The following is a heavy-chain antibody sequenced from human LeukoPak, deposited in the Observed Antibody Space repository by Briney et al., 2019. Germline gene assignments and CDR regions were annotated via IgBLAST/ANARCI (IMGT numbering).Heavy chain of an antibody. CDR3: TRAPYCSSTSCYEGGAY. CDR1: GGSFSGYY. D-gene: IGHD2-2*01. CDR2: IDHSGST. Sequence: SETLSLTCAVYGGSFSGYYWSWIRQPPGKGLEWIGEIDHSGSTNYNPSLKSRVTISVDTSKNQFSLKLSSVTAADTAVYYCTRAPYCSSTSCYEGGAYWGQGTLVTVSS. J-gene: IGHJ4*02. V-gene: IGHV4-34*01.